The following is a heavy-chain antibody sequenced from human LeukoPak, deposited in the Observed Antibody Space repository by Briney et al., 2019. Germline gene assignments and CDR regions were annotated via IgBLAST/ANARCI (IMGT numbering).Heavy chain of an antibody. V-gene: IGHV3-30*18. J-gene: IGHJ4*02. D-gene: IGHD3-22*01. CDR2: ISYDGSNK. Sequence: GRSLRLSCAASGFTFSSYGMHWVRQAPGKGLEWVAVISYDGSNKYYADSVKGRFTISRDNSKNTLYLQMNSLRAEDTAVYHCAKSTYYYDSSGYYYGHLFDYWGQGTLVTVSS. CDR1: GFTFSSYG. CDR3: AKSTYYYDSSGYYYGHLFDY.